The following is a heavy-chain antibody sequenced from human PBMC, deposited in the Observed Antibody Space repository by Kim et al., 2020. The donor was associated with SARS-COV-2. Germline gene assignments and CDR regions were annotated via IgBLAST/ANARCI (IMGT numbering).Heavy chain of an antibody. Sequence: NKYYADSVKGRFTISRDNSKNTLYLQMNSLRAEDTAVYYCAKWGEGFFDYWGQGTLVTVSS. CDR2: NK. J-gene: IGHJ4*02. V-gene: IGHV3-30*02. CDR3: AKWGEGFFDY. D-gene: IGHD3-16*01.